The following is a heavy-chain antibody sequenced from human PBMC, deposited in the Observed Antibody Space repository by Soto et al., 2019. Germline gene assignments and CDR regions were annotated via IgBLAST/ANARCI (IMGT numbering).Heavy chain of an antibody. CDR2: INAGNGNT. Sequence: GASVKVSCKASGDTFTSYAMHWVRQAPGQRLEWMGWINAGNGNTKYSQKFQGRVTITRDTSASTAYMELSSLRSEDTAVYYCARVLNYDYVWGSYPTGGNWFDPWGQGTLVTVSS. V-gene: IGHV1-3*01. CDR1: GDTFTSYA. CDR3: ARVLNYDYVWGSYPTGGNWFDP. J-gene: IGHJ5*02. D-gene: IGHD3-16*01.